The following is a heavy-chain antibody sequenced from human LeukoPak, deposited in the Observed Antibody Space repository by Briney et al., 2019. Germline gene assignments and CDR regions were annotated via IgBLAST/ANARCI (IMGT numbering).Heavy chain of an antibody. CDR1: GGSISSYY. CDR2: IYHSGST. CDR3: ARQDYYYYYMDV. V-gene: IGHV4-38-2*02. J-gene: IGHJ6*03. Sequence: SETLSLTCTVSGGSISSYYWGWLRQPPGKGLEWIGSIYHSGSTYYNPSLKSRVTISVDTSKNQFSLKLSSVTAADTAVYYCARQDYYYYYMDVWGKGTTVTVSS.